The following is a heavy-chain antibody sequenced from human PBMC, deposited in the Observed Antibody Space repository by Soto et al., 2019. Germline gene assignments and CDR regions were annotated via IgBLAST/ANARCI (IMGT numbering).Heavy chain of an antibody. J-gene: IGHJ4*01. V-gene: IGHV4-30-2*01. CDR2: IYHSGST. CDR3: AKVQGF. D-gene: IGHD1-1*01. Sequence: PSETLSLTCAVSGGSISSGGYSWSWIRQPPGKGLEWIGYIYHSGSTYYNPSLKSRVTISVDRSKNQFSLKLSSVTAADTAVYYCAKVQGFCGQGTQVPVSS. CDR1: GGSISSGGYS.